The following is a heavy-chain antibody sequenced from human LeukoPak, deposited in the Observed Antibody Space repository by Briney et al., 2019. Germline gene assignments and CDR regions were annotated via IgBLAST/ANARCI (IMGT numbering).Heavy chain of an antibody. CDR3: AKDRQSRGSLGFDY. J-gene: IGHJ4*02. Sequence: GGSLRLSCAASGFTFSSYGMRWVRQAPGKGLEWVAVIWYDGSNKYYADSVKGRFTISRDNSKNTLYLQMNSLRAEDTAVYYCAKDRQSRGSLGFDYWGQGALVIVSS. D-gene: IGHD3-22*01. CDR2: IWYDGSNK. V-gene: IGHV3-33*06. CDR1: GFTFSSYG.